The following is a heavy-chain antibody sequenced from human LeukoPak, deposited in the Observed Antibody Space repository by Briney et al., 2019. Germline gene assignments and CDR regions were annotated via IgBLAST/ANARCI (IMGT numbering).Heavy chain of an antibody. J-gene: IGHJ5*01. CDR1: GSTFSTYA. D-gene: IGHD6-19*01. CDR3: AKRVAGSEGWFDS. V-gene: IGHV3-23*01. Sequence: GGSLRLSCAASGSTFSTYAMSWVRQAPGKGLEWVSVISVSGDNTYYADSVKGRFTISRDNSKNTVYLQMNSLRAEDTAVYYCAKRVAGSEGWFDSWGQGTLVTVSS. CDR2: ISVSGDNT.